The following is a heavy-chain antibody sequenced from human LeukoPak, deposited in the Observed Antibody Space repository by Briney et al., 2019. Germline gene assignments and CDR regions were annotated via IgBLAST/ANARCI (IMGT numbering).Heavy chain of an antibody. Sequence: SDTLSLTCTVSGGSISSYYWSWIRQPAGKGLEYIGRTYTTGSANYNPSLKGRVSLSLDTSKNQFSLKLSSVTAADTAVYYRARSAGSGFQLDHWGQGTLVTVSS. J-gene: IGHJ4*02. CDR2: TYTTGSA. CDR3: ARSAGSGFQLDH. CDR1: GGSISSYY. V-gene: IGHV4-4*07.